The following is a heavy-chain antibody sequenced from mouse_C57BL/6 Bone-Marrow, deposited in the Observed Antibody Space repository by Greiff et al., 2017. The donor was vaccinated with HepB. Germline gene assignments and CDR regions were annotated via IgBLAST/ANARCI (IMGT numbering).Heavy chain of an antibody. Sequence: VMLVESGPGLVAPSQSLSITCTVSGFSLTSYAISWVRQPPGKGLEWLGVIWTGGGTNYNSALKSSLSISKDNSKSQVFLKMNRLQTDDTARYYCARNEGDYYDYDAGAMDYWGQGTSVTVSS. CDR2: IWTGGGT. J-gene: IGHJ4*01. D-gene: IGHD2-4*01. CDR3: ARNEGDYYDYDAGAMDY. CDR1: GFSLTSYA. V-gene: IGHV2-9-1*01.